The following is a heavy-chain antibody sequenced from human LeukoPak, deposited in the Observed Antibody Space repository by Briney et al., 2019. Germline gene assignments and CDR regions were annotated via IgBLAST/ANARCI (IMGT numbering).Heavy chain of an antibody. D-gene: IGHD5-18*01. V-gene: IGHV4-59*13. J-gene: IGHJ6*03. CDR2: IYYCGST. Sequence: SETLSLTCTVSGGSISSYYWRWIRHPPGKGMEWLGYIYYCGSTNYNPSLKSRVTISVDTSKNQFSLKLSSVTAADTAVYYCARAYVDTAMVTGYYYYMDAWGKGTTVTVSS. CDR3: ARAYVDTAMVTGYYYYMDA. CDR1: GGSISSYY.